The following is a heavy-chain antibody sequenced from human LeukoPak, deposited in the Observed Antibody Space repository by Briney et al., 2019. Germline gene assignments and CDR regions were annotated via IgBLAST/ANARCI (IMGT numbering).Heavy chain of an antibody. V-gene: IGHV3-33*01. CDR2: IWYDGSNT. D-gene: IGHD1-14*01. J-gene: IGHJ3*02. CDR3: ARDGYNDAFDI. Sequence: TGGSVSLSCAESGFALSSPAMHWVRQAPGKGLEWVAVIWYDGSNTYYADSVKGRFTISRDNSKNTLYLQMSSLRAEDTAVYYCARDGYNDAFDIWGQGTMVTVSS. CDR1: GFALSSPA.